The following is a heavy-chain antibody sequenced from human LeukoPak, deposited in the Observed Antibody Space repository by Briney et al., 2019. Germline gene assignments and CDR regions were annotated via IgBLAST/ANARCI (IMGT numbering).Heavy chain of an antibody. CDR1: GYTFTSYG. D-gene: IGHD3-3*02. Sequence: ASVKVSSKASGYTFTSYGISWVRQAPGQGVEWMGWISTYNGNTNYAQKLQGRVTMTTDTSTSTAYMELRGLRSDDTAVYYCARVNAQDDAILHYYYYYYMDVWGKGTTVTVSS. J-gene: IGHJ6*03. CDR2: ISTYNGNT. V-gene: IGHV1-18*01. CDR3: ARVNAQDDAILHYYYYYYMDV.